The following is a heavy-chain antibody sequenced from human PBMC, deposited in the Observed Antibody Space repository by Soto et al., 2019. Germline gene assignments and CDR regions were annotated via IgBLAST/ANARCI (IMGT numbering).Heavy chain of an antibody. CDR1: GFTFNSYA. V-gene: IGHV3-23*01. J-gene: IGHJ4*02. CDR3: AKGPGMLGLDY. D-gene: IGHD3-10*02. CDR2: ISASGGNT. Sequence: GGSLRLSXAASGFTFNSYAMSWVRQAPGKGLEWVSAISASGGNTNYADSVKGRFTISRDNSKNTLYLQMNSLRAEDTAVYYCAKGPGMLGLDYWGQGTLVTVSS.